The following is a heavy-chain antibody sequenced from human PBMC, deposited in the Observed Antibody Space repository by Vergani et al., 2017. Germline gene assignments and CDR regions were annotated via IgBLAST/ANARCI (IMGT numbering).Heavy chain of an antibody. V-gene: IGHV3-30-3*01. CDR1: GFTFSSYA. CDR2: ISYDGSNK. J-gene: IGHJ4*02. CDR3: ARDYLRYSSSWYYFDY. D-gene: IGHD6-13*01. Sequence: QVQLVESGGGVVQPGRSLRLSCAASGFTFSSYAIHWVRQAPGKGLEWVAVISYDGSNKYYADSVKGRFTISRDNSKNTLYLQMNSLRAEDTAVYYCARDYLRYSSSWYYFDYWGQGTLVTVSS.